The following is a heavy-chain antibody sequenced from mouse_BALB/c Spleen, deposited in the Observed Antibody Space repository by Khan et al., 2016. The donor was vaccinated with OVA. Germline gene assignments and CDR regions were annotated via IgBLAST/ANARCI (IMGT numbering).Heavy chain of an antibody. CDR3: ASAMGGKVPLDY. D-gene: IGHD1-1*02. Sequence: DLVKPGASVKLSCKASGYTFTSYWINWIKQRPGQGLEWIGRIVPGSDSTYYNEMFKGKATLTVDTSSSTAYLQLSSLSSEDSAVYYCASAMGGKVPLDYWGQGTTLTVSS. V-gene: IGHV1S41*01. J-gene: IGHJ2*01. CDR2: IVPGSDST. CDR1: GYTFTSYW.